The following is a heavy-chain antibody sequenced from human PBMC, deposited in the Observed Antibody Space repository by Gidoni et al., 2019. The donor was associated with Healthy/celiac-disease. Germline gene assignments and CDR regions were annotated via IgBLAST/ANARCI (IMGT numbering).Heavy chain of an antibody. Sequence: QVQLVESGGGVVQPGRSLRLSCAASGFTVSRYGMHWVRQAPGKGLEWVAVISYDGSNKYYADSVKGRFTISRDNSKNTLYLQMNSLRAEDTAVYYCAKEAPVSGYYRPPLDYWGQGTLVTVSS. V-gene: IGHV3-30*18. CDR3: AKEAPVSGYYRPPLDY. J-gene: IGHJ4*02. CDR1: GFTVSRYG. D-gene: IGHD3-22*01. CDR2: ISYDGSNK.